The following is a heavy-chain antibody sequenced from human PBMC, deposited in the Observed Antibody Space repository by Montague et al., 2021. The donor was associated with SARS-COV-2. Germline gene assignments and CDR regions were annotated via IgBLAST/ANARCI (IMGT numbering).Heavy chain of an antibody. CDR3: AKDVEIGTYYYYGMDV. V-gene: IGHV3-9*01. CDR2: ISWNSGSI. Sequence: SLSLSFSASGFTFDDYAMHWVRQAPGKGLEWVSGISWNSGSIGYADSVKGRFTISRDNAKNSLYLQMNSLRAEDTALYYCAKDVEIGTYYYYGMDVWGQGTTVTVSS. D-gene: IGHD5-24*01. J-gene: IGHJ6*02. CDR1: GFTFDDYA.